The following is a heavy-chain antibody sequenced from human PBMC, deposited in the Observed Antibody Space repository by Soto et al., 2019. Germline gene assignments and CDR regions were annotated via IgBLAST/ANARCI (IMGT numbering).Heavy chain of an antibody. J-gene: IGHJ4*02. CDR1: GESVSSGYA. CDR3: ARTDNVCYYPH. V-gene: IGHV4-38-2*01. Sequence: SESLSLTCAVSGESVSSGYAGACMRQPTGKWLEWIGSTYHSGTTYYKPTLKGRVTISVDTSKKKFSLKLSSVTAADAAVYYCARTDNVCYYPHLGQGAPVTVSS. D-gene: IGHD2-21*02. CDR2: TYHSGTT.